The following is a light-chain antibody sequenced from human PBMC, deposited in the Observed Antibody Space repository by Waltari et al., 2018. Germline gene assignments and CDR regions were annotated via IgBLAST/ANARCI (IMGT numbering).Light chain of an antibody. V-gene: IGKV3-15*01. J-gene: IGKJ2*01. Sequence: ETVMTQSPATLSVSPGETATLSCRASQSVSDNLAWYQQRPGQAPRLLIHGASTRATGIPSRFSGSGSGTEFTLTISNLQSEDLAVYYCQKYNTWPPMYTFGQGTKLEI. CDR2: GAS. CDR1: QSVSDN. CDR3: QKYNTWPPMYT.